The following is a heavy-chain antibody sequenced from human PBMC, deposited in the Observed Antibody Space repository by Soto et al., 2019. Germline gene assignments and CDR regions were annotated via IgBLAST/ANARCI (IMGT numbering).Heavy chain of an antibody. V-gene: IGHV3-23*01. Sequence: PGGSLRLSCAASGFAFSSYATSWVRQAPGKGLEWVSAISGSGAYTYYADSVKGRFTVSRDNSKNTLYLQMNSLRAEDTAIYYCAKDRNRYSGFGLDYWGHAPLVTV. D-gene: IGHD5-12*01. CDR1: GFAFSSYA. J-gene: IGHJ4*01. CDR2: ISGSGAYT. CDR3: AKDRNRYSGFGLDY.